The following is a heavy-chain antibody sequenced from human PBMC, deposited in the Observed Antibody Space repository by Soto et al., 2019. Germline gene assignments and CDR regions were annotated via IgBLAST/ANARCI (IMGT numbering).Heavy chain of an antibody. CDR2: ISTYSVDT. J-gene: IGHJ5*02. V-gene: IGHV1-18*01. CDR3: ARHHGPTTSENWFDP. D-gene: IGHD5-12*01. CDR1: GYTFFTYD. Sequence: QVHLVQSGVEVKTPGASVKVSCQASGYTFFTYDISWGRQSPGQGLEWMGWISTYSVDTKYAQKFQGRVTMTTDTSTTTAYRELRSLRADYTAVYYCARHHGPTTSENWFDPWGQGTLVTVSS.